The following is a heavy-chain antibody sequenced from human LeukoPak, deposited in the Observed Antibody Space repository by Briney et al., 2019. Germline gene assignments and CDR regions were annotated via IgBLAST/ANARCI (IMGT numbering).Heavy chain of an antibody. J-gene: IGHJ4*02. CDR3: ARRYRGFFDY. CDR2: IYYSGST. CDR1: GGSISSYY. Sequence: PSETLSLTCTVSGGSISSYYWSWIRQPPGKGLEWIGYIYYSGSTNYNPSLRSRVTISVDTFKRQFSLKVNSVTAADTAVYYCARRYRGFFDYWGQGILVTVSS. D-gene: IGHD3-16*02. V-gene: IGHV4-59*01.